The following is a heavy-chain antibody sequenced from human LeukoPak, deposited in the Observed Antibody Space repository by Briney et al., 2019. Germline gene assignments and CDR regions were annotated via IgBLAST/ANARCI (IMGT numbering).Heavy chain of an antibody. CDR3: ARGGSGSYFSWLNP. CDR1: GYTFTGYY. CDR2: INPNSGGT. Sequence: ASVKVSCKASGYTFTGYYIHWVRQAPGQGLECMGWINPNSGGTNYAQKFQGRVTMTRDTSISTAYMELSRLRSDDTAVYYCARGGSGSYFSWLNPWGQGTLVTVSS. D-gene: IGHD3-10*01. J-gene: IGHJ5*02. V-gene: IGHV1-2*02.